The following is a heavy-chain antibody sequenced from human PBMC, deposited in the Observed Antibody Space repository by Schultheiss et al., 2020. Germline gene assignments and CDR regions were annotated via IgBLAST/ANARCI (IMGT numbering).Heavy chain of an antibody. D-gene: IGHD2-21*02. Sequence: GESLKISCAASGFTFSNTWMSWVRQAPGKGLEWVGRIKSKTDGGATDYAAPVKGRFTISRDDSKDTLYLQMNSLKTEDTAVYYCEGDDYWGQGTLVTVSS. CDR2: IKSKTDGGAT. J-gene: IGHJ4*02. CDR3: EGDDY. CDR1: GFTFSNTW. V-gene: IGHV3-15*01.